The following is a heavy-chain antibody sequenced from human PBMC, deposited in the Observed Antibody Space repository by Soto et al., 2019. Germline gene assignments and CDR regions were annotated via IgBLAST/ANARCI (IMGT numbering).Heavy chain of an antibody. CDR1: GFTFSSYG. CDR2: IWYDGSNK. V-gene: IGHV3-33*01. CDR3: ARGLAVACYYYYYGMDV. Sequence: PGGSLRLSCAASGFTFSSYGMHWVRQAPGKGLEWVAVIWYDGSNKYYADSVKGRFTISRDNSKNTLYLQMNSLRAEDTAVYYCARGLAVACYYYYYGMDVWGQGTTVTVSS. J-gene: IGHJ6*02. D-gene: IGHD6-19*01.